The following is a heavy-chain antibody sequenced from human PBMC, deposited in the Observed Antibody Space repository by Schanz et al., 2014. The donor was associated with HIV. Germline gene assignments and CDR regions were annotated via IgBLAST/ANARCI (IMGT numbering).Heavy chain of an antibody. D-gene: IGHD3-22*01. V-gene: IGHV3-NL1*01. J-gene: IGHJ4*02. CDR3: AKTDYYDGGGYYDS. CDR2: MSGGGENT. Sequence: QEQLVESGGGVVQPGRSLRLSCAASGFTYRNYGMHWVRQAPGKGLEWVSAMSGGGENTYFTDSVKGRFTISRDNSKNTLFLQMNSLRAEDTAVYYCAKTDYYDGGGYYDSWGQGTLVTVSS. CDR1: GFTYRNYG.